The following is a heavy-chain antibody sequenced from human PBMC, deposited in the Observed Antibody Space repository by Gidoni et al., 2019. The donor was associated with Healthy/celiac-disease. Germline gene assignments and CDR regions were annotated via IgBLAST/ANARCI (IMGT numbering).Heavy chain of an antibody. CDR3: AKGTRTRNILTGYADY. CDR1: GFTFSSYA. CDR2: ISGSGGST. J-gene: IGHJ4*02. D-gene: IGHD3-9*01. Sequence: EVQLLESGGGLVQPGGSLRLSCAASGFTFSSYAMSWVRQAPGKGLEWVSAISGSGGSTYYADSVKGRFTISRDNSKNTLYLQMNSLRAEDTAVYYCAKGTRTRNILTGYADYWGQGTLVTVSS. V-gene: IGHV3-23*01.